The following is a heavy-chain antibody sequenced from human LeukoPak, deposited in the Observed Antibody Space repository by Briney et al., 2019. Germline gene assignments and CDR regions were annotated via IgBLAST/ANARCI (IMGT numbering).Heavy chain of an antibody. CDR3: ARCSYTSGYGFDY. V-gene: IGHV5-51*01. CDR2: IYPGDSDP. CDR1: GYSFTNFW. J-gene: IGHJ4*02. Sequence: GESLKISCKGSGYSFTNFWIGWVRQMPGKGLEWMAIIYPGDSDPRYSPSFKGQVTIAADKSISTPYLQWSSLEASDTAMYYCARCSYTSGYGFDYWGQGTLVTVSS. D-gene: IGHD5-18*01.